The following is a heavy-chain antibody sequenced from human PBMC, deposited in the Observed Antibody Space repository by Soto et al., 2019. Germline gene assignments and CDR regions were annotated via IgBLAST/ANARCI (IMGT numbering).Heavy chain of an antibody. Sequence: GESLKISCKGSGYSFTSYWIGWVRQMPGKGLEWMGIIYPGDSDTRYSPSFQGQVTISADKSISTAYLQWSSLKASDTAMYYCARHDCGGDCYSVYYYYGMDVWGQGTTVTSP. CDR3: ARHDCGGDCYSVYYYYGMDV. J-gene: IGHJ6*02. CDR1: GYSFTSYW. V-gene: IGHV5-51*01. CDR2: IYPGDSDT. D-gene: IGHD2-21*02.